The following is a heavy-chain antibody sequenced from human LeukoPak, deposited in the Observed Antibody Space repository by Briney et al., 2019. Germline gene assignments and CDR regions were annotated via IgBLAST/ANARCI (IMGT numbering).Heavy chain of an antibody. D-gene: IGHD5-24*01. CDR3: ARMEMATAIFDY. CDR1: GYTFTSYA. CDR2: ISAYNGNT. J-gene: IGHJ4*02. Sequence: ASVKVSCKASGYTFTSYAITWVRQAPGQGLEWMGWISAYNGNTNYAPNLQGRVTMTTDTSTSTAYMELRSLRSDDTAMYYCARMEMATAIFDYWGQGTLVTVSS. V-gene: IGHV1-18*01.